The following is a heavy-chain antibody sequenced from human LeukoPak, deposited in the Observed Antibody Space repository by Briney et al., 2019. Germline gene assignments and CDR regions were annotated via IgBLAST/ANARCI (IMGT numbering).Heavy chain of an antibody. D-gene: IGHD5-18*01. V-gene: IGHV3-23*01. Sequence: PGGSLRLSCAASGFTFSSYAMNWVRQAPGKGLEWVSTISGSGGSTDYADSVKGRFTISRDNSKNTLYLQMNSLRAEDTAVYYCAKGTHSGYSYGYYYYYYMDVWGKGTTVIVSS. J-gene: IGHJ6*03. CDR2: ISGSGGST. CDR3: AKGTHSGYSYGYYYYYYMDV. CDR1: GFTFSSYA.